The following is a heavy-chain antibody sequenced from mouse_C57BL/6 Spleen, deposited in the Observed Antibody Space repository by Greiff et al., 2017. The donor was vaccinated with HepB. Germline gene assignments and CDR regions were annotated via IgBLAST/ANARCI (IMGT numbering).Heavy chain of an antibody. V-gene: IGHV1-82*01. CDR2: IYPGDGDT. Sequence: LVESGPELVKPGASVKISCKASGYAFSSSWMNWVKQRPGKGLEWIGRIYPGDGDTNYNGKFKGKATLTADKSSSTAYMQLSSLTSEDSAVYFCARWDYYGSRPLAYWGQGTLVTVSA. D-gene: IGHD1-1*01. J-gene: IGHJ3*01. CDR1: GYAFSSSW. CDR3: ARWDYYGSRPLAY.